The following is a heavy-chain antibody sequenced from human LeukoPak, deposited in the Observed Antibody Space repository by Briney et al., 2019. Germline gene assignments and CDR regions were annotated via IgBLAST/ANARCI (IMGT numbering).Heavy chain of an antibody. Sequence: PGGSLRLSCAASGFTFSSYAMHWVRQAPGKGLEWVAVISYDGSNKYYADSVKGRFTISRDNSKNTLYLQMNSLRAEDTAVYYCARGGHYDSSGYYFYFDYWGQGTLVTVSS. CDR2: ISYDGSNK. D-gene: IGHD3-22*01. J-gene: IGHJ4*02. V-gene: IGHV3-30*04. CDR3: ARGGHYDSSGYYFYFDY. CDR1: GFTFSSYA.